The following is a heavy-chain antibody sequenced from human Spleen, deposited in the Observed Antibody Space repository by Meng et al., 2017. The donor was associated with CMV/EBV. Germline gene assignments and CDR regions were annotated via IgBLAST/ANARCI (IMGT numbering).Heavy chain of an antibody. CDR2: IYSGGST. CDR1: GFTVTNNY. D-gene: IGHD3-22*01. J-gene: IGHJ4*02. CDR3: AKAVTMINRFDY. Sequence: GGSLRLSCAASGFTVTNNYMNWVRQAPGKGLEWVSVIYSGGSTFYADSVQGRFTISRDNAKNSLYLQMNSLRAEDTAVYYCAKAVTMINRFDYWGQGTLVTVSS. V-gene: IGHV3-53*01.